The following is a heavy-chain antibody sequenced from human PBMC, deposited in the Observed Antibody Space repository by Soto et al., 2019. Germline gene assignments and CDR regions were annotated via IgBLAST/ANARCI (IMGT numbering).Heavy chain of an antibody. J-gene: IGHJ4*02. CDR3: AKSRVFIGAIVTLLDS. V-gene: IGHV3-23*01. Sequence: EVQLLESGGGLVQPGGSLTLSCATSGFTFSSYAMVWVRQAAEKGLEWVASISNNGDTAYYADSVKGRFTISRGNSENTLYRQMNGLRADATALFFCAKSRVFIGAIVTLLDSWGQGTQVTVSS. CDR1: GFTFSSYA. D-gene: IGHD3-16*02. CDR2: ISNNGDTA.